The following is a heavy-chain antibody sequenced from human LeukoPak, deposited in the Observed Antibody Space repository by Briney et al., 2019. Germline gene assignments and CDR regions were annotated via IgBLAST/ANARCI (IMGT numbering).Heavy chain of an antibody. CDR3: AARYSSSWYVPYYYMDV. J-gene: IGHJ6*03. Sequence: GGSLRLSCAASGFTFGRYWMTWVRQAPGKGLEWVANIKQDGSEKYYVDSVKGRFTISRDNAKNSLYLQMNSLRAEDTAVYYCAARYSSSWYVPYYYMDVWGKGTTVTVSS. D-gene: IGHD6-13*01. CDR1: GFTFGRYW. CDR2: IKQDGSEK. V-gene: IGHV3-7*01.